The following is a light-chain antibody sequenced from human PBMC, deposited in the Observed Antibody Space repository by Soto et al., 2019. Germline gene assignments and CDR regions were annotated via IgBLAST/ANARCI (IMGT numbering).Light chain of an antibody. Sequence: QPVLTQSSSASASLGSSVKLTCTLSSGHSTYIIAWHQQQPGKAPRYLMKLEGSGSNNKGSGVPDRFSGSSSGADRYLSISNLQFEDEADYYCETWDRTTRVFGGGTKLTVL. CDR2: LEGSGSN. J-gene: IGLJ3*02. CDR3: ETWDRTTRV. V-gene: IGLV4-60*02. CDR1: SGHSTYI.